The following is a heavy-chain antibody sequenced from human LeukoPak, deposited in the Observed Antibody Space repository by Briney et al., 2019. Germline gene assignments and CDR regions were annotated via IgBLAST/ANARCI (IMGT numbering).Heavy chain of an antibody. D-gene: IGHD6-19*01. CDR2: IKSKADGGAA. CDR1: GFTFRNAW. V-gene: IGHV3-15*01. J-gene: IGHJ3*02. CDR3: ATEYRHSSGWYGAFDI. Sequence: KSGGSLRLSCAVSGFTFRNAWMSWVRRAPGKGLEWVGRIKSKADGGAADYAAPVKGRFTISRDDSKDTLYLQMDSLKTEDTAVYYCATEYRHSSGWYGAFDIWGQGTMVTVSS.